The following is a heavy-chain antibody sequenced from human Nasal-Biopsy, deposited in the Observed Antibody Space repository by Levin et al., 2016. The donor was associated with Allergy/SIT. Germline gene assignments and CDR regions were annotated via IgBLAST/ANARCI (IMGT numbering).Heavy chain of an antibody. Sequence: GESLKISCAASGFTFSSYAMSWVRQAPGRGLEWVSSINGRGDSTYYGDSVKGRFTFSRDNSKDTLYLQMNSLRAEDTAIYYCAKPRAGYCSTISCYGRTNDAFDIWGQGTRVTVSS. CDR3: AKPRAGYCSTISCYGRTNDAFDI. CDR2: INGRGDST. J-gene: IGHJ3*02. D-gene: IGHD2-2*01. V-gene: IGHV3-23*01. CDR1: GFTFSSYA.